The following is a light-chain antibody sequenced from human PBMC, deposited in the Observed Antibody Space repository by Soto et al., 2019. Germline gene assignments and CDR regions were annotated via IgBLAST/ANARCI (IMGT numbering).Light chain of an antibody. CDR2: EVT. V-gene: IGLV2-14*01. CDR3: SSYTSTSTLHYV. Sequence: QSALTQPASVSGSPGQSITISCTGTSSDIGDYNYVSWYQQHPDKAPKLMIYEVTNRPSGVSYRFSGSKSGNTASLTISGLQAEDEADYFCSSYTSTSTLHYVFGTGTKLTVL. CDR1: SSDIGDYNY. J-gene: IGLJ1*01.